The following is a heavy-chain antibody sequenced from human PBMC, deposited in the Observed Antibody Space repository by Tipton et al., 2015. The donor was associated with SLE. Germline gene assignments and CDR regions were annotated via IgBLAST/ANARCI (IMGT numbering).Heavy chain of an antibody. CDR3: AKVPQYYYDSSGYLDY. CDR2: ISGSGGST. J-gene: IGHJ4*02. CDR1: GFTFSSYA. V-gene: IGHV3-23*01. D-gene: IGHD3-22*01. Sequence: SLRLSCAASGFTFSSYAMSWVRQAPGKRLEWVSAISGSGGSTYYADSVKGRFTISRDNSKNTLYLQMNSLRAEDTAVYYCAKVPQYYYDSSGYLDYWGQGTLVTVSS.